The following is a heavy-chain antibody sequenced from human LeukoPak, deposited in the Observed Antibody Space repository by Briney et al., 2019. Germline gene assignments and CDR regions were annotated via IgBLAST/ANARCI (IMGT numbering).Heavy chain of an antibody. D-gene: IGHD4-17*01. V-gene: IGHV4-4*02. CDR3: ARDYTDYGDYIYGMDV. J-gene: IGHJ6*02. CDR2: IYHSGST. CDR1: GGSISSSNW. Sequence: PSETLSLTCAVSGGSISSSNWWSWVRQPPGKGLEWIGEIYHSGSTNYNPSLKSRVTISVGTSKNQFSLKLSSVTAADTAVYYCARDYTDYGDYIYGMDVWGQGTTVTVSS.